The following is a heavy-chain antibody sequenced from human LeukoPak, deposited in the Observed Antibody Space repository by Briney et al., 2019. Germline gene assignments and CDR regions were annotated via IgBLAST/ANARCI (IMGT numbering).Heavy chain of an antibody. Sequence: EASVKVSCNASGYTFTGYYMHWVRQAPGQGLEWMGWINPNSGGTNYAQKFQGWVTMTRDTSISTAYMELSRLRSDDTAVYYCARASGYSGYVQIDYWGQGTLVTVSS. CDR1: GYTFTGYY. V-gene: IGHV1-2*04. CDR2: INPNSGGT. CDR3: ARASGYSGYVQIDY. D-gene: IGHD5-12*01. J-gene: IGHJ4*02.